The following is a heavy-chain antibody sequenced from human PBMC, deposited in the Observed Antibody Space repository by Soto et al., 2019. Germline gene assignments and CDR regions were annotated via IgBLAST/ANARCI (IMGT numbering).Heavy chain of an antibody. CDR1: GFTFDDYA. D-gene: IGHD6-19*01. Sequence: EVQLVESGGGLVQPGRSLRLSCAASGFTFDDYAMHWVRQAPGKGLEWVSGISWNSGSIGYADSVKGRFTISRDNAKNSLYLQMNSLRAEDTALYYCAKGRYSSGWYFESHFDYWGQGTLVTVSS. J-gene: IGHJ4*02. CDR2: ISWNSGSI. V-gene: IGHV3-9*01. CDR3: AKGRYSSGWYFESHFDY.